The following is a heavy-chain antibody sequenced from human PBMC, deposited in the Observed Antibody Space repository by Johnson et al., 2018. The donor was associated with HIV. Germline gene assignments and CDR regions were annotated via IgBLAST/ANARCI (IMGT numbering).Heavy chain of an antibody. D-gene: IGHD4-11*01. CDR1: GFSFSNYA. CDR3: AKILSSRYTVTTLADDAFDI. J-gene: IGHJ3*02. Sequence: QVQLVESGGGVVQPGRSLRLSCAASGFSFSNYAMDWVRQAPGKGLEWVAVISSDGSNKNYADSVKGRFTISRDNSKNTLYLQMNSLRAEDTAVYYCAKILSSRYTVTTLADDAFDIWGQGTMVTVSS. CDR2: ISSDGSNK. V-gene: IGHV3-30*18.